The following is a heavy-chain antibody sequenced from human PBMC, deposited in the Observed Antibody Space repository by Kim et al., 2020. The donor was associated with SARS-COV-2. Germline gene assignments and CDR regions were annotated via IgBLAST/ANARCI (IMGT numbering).Heavy chain of an antibody. D-gene: IGHD3-3*01. CDR2: ISSSGSTI. J-gene: IGHJ6*03. V-gene: IGHV3-11*01. CDR1: GFTFSDYY. Sequence: GGSLRLSCAASGFTFSDYYMSWIRQAPGKGLEWVSYISSSGSTIYYADSVKGRFTISRDNAKNSLYLQMNSLRAEDTAVYYCARDWTDYYYYYYMDVWGKGTTDSVSS. CDR3: ARDWTDYYYYYYMDV.